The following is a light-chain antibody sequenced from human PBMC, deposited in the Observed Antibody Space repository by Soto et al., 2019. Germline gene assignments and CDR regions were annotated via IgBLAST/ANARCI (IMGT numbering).Light chain of an antibody. Sequence: EIVMTQSPATLSVFPGERATLSCRASQSVSTNLTWYQQKPGQAPRLLMYGASNRATGIPARFSGSGSGTDFTLTISSLEPEDFAVYYCQQRSNWPPFGQGTRLEIK. V-gene: IGKV3-11*01. CDR2: GAS. CDR3: QQRSNWPP. CDR1: QSVSTN. J-gene: IGKJ5*01.